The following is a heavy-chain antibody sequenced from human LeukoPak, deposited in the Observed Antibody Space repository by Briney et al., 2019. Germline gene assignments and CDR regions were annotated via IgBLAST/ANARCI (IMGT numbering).Heavy chain of an antibody. CDR1: GYTCSDYY. CDR3: SRGSALNRAYSGYDPPFHY. V-gene: IGHV1-2*02. J-gene: IGHJ4*02. Sequence: ASVKGSCKASGYTCSDYYMHWVRQAPGQGLEWMGWINPNSGATGYAQKFQGRVTMTRDTSISTVDMELNSLRSDDTAMYYCSRGSALNRAYSGYDPPFHYWGQGTLVAVSS. CDR2: INPNSGAT. D-gene: IGHD5-12*01.